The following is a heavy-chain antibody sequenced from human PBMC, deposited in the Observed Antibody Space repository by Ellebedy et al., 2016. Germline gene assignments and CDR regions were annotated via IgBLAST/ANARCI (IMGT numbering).Heavy chain of an antibody. Sequence: SETLSLXCAVYGGSFSGYYWTWIRQPPGKGLEWIGEINHRESTNYNPSLKSRVTISVETSKNQFSLKLSSVTAADTAVYYCARGHDPVAVTPAALALFSRMGSLWFDPWGQGTLVSVSS. CDR3: ARGHDPVAVTPAALALFSRMGSLWFDP. J-gene: IGHJ5*02. CDR2: INHREST. D-gene: IGHD2-2*01. CDR1: GGSFSGYY. V-gene: IGHV4-34*01.